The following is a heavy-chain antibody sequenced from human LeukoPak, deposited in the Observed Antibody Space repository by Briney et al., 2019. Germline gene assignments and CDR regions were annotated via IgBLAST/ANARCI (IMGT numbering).Heavy chain of an antibody. Sequence: ASVKVSCKASGYTFTDYNIHWIRQAPGQGLEWLGRIISNSGGASYVQKLQGRVTVTRDTSISTVYMDLSGLTSDDTAVYYCARGKTPPGYGNGWYHWFDPWGQGTLVIVSS. CDR1: GYTFTDYN. V-gene: IGHV1-2*06. J-gene: IGHJ5*02. CDR2: IISNSGGA. D-gene: IGHD6-19*01. CDR3: ARGKTPPGYGNGWYHWFDP.